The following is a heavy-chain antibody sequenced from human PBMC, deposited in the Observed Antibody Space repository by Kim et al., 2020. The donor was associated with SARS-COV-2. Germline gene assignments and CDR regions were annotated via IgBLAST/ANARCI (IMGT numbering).Heavy chain of an antibody. CDR2: ISASGTT. Sequence: SETLSLTCTVSGDSISGYYYSWIRQPAGKSLEWIGRISASGTTNYNPSLKSRVIMSVDRSKNQFSLKVSSVTAADTAVYYCARHLRANSGYGLIDYWGQGTLVTVSS. CDR3: ARHLRANSGYGLIDY. D-gene: IGHD5-12*01. CDR1: GDSISGYY. V-gene: IGHV4-4*07. J-gene: IGHJ4*02.